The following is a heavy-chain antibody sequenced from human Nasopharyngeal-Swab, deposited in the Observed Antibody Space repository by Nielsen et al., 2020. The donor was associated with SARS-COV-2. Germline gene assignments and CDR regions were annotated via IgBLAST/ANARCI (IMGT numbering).Heavy chain of an antibody. CDR2: IIPIFGTA. V-gene: IGHV1-69*13. J-gene: IGHJ4*02. CDR3: ATSLNKWELSDFDY. CDR1: GGTFSSYA. Sequence: SVKVSCKASGGTFSSYAISWVRQAPGQGLEWMGGIIPIFGTANYAQKFQGRVTITADESTSTAYMELSSLRSEDTAVYYCATSLNKWELSDFDYWGQGTLVTVSS. D-gene: IGHD1-26*01.